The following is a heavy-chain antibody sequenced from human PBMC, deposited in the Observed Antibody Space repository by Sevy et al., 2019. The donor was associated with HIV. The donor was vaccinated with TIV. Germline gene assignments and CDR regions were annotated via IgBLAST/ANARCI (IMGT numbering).Heavy chain of an antibody. D-gene: IGHD3-3*01. V-gene: IGHV3-7*01. CDR2: IKQDGSEK. Sequence: GGSLRLSCAASGFTFSSYWMSWVRQAPGKGLEWVANIKQDGSEKYYVDSVKGRFTISRDNAKNSLYLQMNSLRAEDTAVYYCARDRYYDFWSGYYTPLGYHYGMDVWGQGTTVTVSS. CDR3: ARDRYYDFWSGYYTPLGYHYGMDV. J-gene: IGHJ6*02. CDR1: GFTFSSYW.